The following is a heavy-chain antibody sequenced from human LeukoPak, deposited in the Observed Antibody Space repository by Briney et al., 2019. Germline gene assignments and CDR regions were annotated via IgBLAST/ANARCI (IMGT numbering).Heavy chain of an antibody. J-gene: IGHJ3*02. Sequence: SETLSLTCTVSGGSISSYYWSWIRQSPGKGLEWIGYLYYTGITNSNPSLRRRVTISLDRSKNQFSLNLRSVTAADTAVYYCARERSSYGAFEIWGQGTMVTVSS. CDR2: LYYTGIT. D-gene: IGHD5-18*01. CDR1: GGSISSYY. V-gene: IGHV4-59*12. CDR3: ARERSSYGAFEI.